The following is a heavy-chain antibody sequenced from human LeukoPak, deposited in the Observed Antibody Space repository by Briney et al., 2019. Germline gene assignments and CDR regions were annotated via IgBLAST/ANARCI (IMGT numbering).Heavy chain of an antibody. CDR1: GFTFSDYY. CDR2: IKADGSVK. CDR3: VRDSDYQRNSGGRYAHYDALDI. Sequence: GGSLRLSCAASGFTFSDYYMSWIRQAPGKGLEWVANIKADGSVKHYVDSMEGRFTISRDNARDSLYLQMNSLRAEDTAVYYCVRDSDYQRNSGGRYAHYDALDIWGHGTMVTVSS. J-gene: IGHJ3*02. V-gene: IGHV3-7*01. D-gene: IGHD2-21*01.